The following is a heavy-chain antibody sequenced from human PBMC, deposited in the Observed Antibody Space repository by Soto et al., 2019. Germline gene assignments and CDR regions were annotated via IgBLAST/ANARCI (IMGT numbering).Heavy chain of an antibody. CDR3: ARVNYYDSSGYWSGWFDP. CDR1: GYTFTSYG. J-gene: IGHJ5*02. V-gene: IGHV1-18*01. D-gene: IGHD3-22*01. CDR2: ISAYNGNT. Sequence: QVPLVQSGAEVKKPGASVKVSCKASGYTFTSYGISWVRQAPGQGLEWMGWISAYNGNTNYAQKLQGRVTMTTDTSTSTAYMELRSLRSDDTAVYYCARVNYYDSSGYWSGWFDPWGQGTLVTVSS.